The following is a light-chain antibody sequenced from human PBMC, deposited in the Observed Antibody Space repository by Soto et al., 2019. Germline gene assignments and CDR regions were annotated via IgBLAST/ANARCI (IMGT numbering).Light chain of an antibody. J-gene: IGLJ2*01. CDR2: EVI. CDR1: SSDVGTYNL. Sequence: QSALTQPASVSGSPGQLITISCTGSSSDVGTYNLVSWYQHHPGKAPKLMISEVIKRPSGVSNRFSGSKSGNTASLTISGLQAEDEADYYCCSYAGSSIFVFGGGTKLTVL. V-gene: IGLV2-23*02. CDR3: CSYAGSSIFV.